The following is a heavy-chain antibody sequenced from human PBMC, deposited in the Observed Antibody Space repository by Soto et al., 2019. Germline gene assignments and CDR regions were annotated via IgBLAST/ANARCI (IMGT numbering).Heavy chain of an antibody. J-gene: IGHJ6*02. CDR2: ISYDGSNK. CDR3: ARDQYDFWSGYSDYYYGMDV. D-gene: IGHD3-3*01. CDR1: GFTFSSYA. V-gene: IGHV3-30-3*01. Sequence: GGSLRLSCAASGFTFSSYAMHWVRQAPGKGLEWVAVISYDGSNKYYADSVKGRFTISRDNSKNTLYLQMNSLRAEDTAVYYCARDQYDFWSGYSDYYYGMDVWGQGTTVTVSS.